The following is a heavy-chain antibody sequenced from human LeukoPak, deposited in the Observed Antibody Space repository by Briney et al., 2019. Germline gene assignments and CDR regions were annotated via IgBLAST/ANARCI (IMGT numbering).Heavy chain of an antibody. CDR1: GFTFSSYS. CDR3: ARGNIGYCSSTSCYEGDY. J-gene: IGHJ4*02. V-gene: IGHV3-48*01. CDR2: ISISSSTI. Sequence: GGSLRLSCVASGFTFSSYSMNWVRQAPGKGLEWGSYISISSSTIYYADSVKSRFTISRDNAKNSLYLQMNSLRAEDTAVYYCARGNIGYCSSTSCYEGDYWGQGTLVTVSS. D-gene: IGHD2-2*01.